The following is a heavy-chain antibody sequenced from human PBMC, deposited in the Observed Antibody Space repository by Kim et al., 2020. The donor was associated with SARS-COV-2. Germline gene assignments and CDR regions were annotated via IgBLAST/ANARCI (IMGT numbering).Heavy chain of an antibody. V-gene: IGHV3-7*01. CDR1: GFTFSSYW. CDR2: IKQDGSEK. CDR3: ARGGPAYYDSSGYYDH. Sequence: GGSLRLSCAASGFTFSSYWMSWVRQAPGKGLEWVANIKQDGSEKYYVDSVKGRFTISRDNAKNSLYLQMNSLRAEDTAVYYCARGGPAYYDSSGYYDHWGQGTLVTVSS. D-gene: IGHD3-22*01. J-gene: IGHJ4*02.